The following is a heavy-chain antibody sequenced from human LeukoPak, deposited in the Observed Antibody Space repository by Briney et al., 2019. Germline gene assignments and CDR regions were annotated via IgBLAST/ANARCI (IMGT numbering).Heavy chain of an antibody. J-gene: IGHJ4*02. CDR3: ARGRYGFDS. CDR2: IYYTGST. V-gene: IGHV4-59*01. D-gene: IGHD1-26*01. CDR1: GGSITGYF. Sequence: SETLSLTCTVSGGSITGYFWSWIRQPPGKGLEWIGYIYYTGSTNCNPSLKSRVTISVDTSKNQFSLNLTSVTAAVTAVYYCARGRYGFDSWGQGTLVTVSS.